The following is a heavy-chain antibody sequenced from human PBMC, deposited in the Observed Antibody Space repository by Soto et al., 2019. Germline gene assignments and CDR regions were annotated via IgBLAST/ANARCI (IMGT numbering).Heavy chain of an antibody. CDR2: IYYSGST. V-gene: IGHV4-61*01. D-gene: IGHD2-15*01. J-gene: IGHJ5*02. Sequence: SETLSLTCTVSGGSVSSGSYYWSWIRQPPGKGLEWIGYIYYSGSTNYNPSLKSRVTISVDTSKNQFSLKLSSVTAADTAVYYCARSTDIVVVVAASTGWFDPWGQGTLVTVSS. CDR3: ARSTDIVVVVAASTGWFDP. CDR1: GGSVSSGSYY.